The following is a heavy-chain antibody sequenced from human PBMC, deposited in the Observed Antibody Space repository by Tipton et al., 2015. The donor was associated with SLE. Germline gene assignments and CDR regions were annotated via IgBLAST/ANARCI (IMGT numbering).Heavy chain of an antibody. J-gene: IGHJ3*02. CDR2: IYYSGST. CDR3: ARVRVGDMDAFDI. D-gene: IGHD3-16*01. CDR1: GGSISSSSYY. V-gene: IGHV4-39*07. Sequence: TLSLTCTVSGGSISSSSYYWGWIRQPPGKGLEWIGSIYYSGSTYYNPSLKGRVTISVDTSKNQFSLKLSSVTAADMAVFYCARVRVGDMDAFDIWGQGTMVTVSS.